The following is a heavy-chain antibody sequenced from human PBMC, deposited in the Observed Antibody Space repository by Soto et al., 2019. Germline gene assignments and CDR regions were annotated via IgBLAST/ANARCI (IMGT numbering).Heavy chain of an antibody. J-gene: IGHJ4*02. D-gene: IGHD1-1*01. V-gene: IGHV3-74*01. CDR3: ARGPRVSSTGTGAH. CDR1: GFTFGAYW. CDR2: ISDDGSTA. Sequence: GSLRLSCAVSGFTFGAYWMHWVRQVPGKGLTWVSRISDDGSTATYADSVEGRFVISRDNAKNSLYLEMNTLRVDDSGLYYCARGPRVSSTGTGAHWGRGTLVTVSS.